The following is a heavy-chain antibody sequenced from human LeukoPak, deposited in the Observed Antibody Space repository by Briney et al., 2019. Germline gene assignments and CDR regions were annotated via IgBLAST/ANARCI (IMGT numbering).Heavy chain of an antibody. D-gene: IGHD6-13*01. CDR1: GFTFSSYS. Sequence: GGSLRLSCAASGFTFSSYSMNWVRQAPGKGLEWVSSISSSSSYIYYADSVKGRLTISRDNAKNSLYLQMNSLRAEDTAVYYCARVPIAAAETGHWGQGTLVTVSS. CDR3: ARVPIAAAETGH. V-gene: IGHV3-21*01. J-gene: IGHJ4*02. CDR2: ISSSSSYI.